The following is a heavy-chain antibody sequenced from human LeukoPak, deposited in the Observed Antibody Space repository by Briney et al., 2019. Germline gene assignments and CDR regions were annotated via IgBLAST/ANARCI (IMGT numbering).Heavy chain of an antibody. D-gene: IGHD6-19*01. Sequence: TLSLACTVSGGSISSGVFYWGWTRQHPGKGLEWIGYIYYSGTTYSSPSLKSRITISLDTTKNQFSLKLSSVTAADTAVYYCARALGTGWSQMDWGEGDLVSVSS. V-gene: IGHV4-31*03. CDR2: IYYSGTT. CDR1: GGSISSGVFY. J-gene: IGHJ4*02. CDR3: ARALGTGWSQMD.